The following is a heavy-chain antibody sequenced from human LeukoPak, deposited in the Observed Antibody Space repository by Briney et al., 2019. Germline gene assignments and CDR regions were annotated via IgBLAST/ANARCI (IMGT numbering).Heavy chain of an antibody. CDR3: AKGRRDGYNYPFFDH. CDR1: GFTFSFSA. V-gene: IGHV3-23*01. Sequence: PGGSLRLSCEASGFTFSFSAMSWVRQAPGKGLEWVSNIIGNSVSTYYAEFVKGRFTISRDNSNNTLFLQVDSLRAEDTAVYYCAKGRRDGYNYPFFDHWGQGALVIVSS. J-gene: IGHJ4*02. CDR2: IIGNSVST. D-gene: IGHD5-24*01.